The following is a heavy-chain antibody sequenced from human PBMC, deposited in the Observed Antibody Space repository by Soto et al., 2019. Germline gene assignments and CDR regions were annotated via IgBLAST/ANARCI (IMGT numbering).Heavy chain of an antibody. CDR3: AGDKGYYYAGMDV. D-gene: IGHD3-22*01. CDR1: GDSISSYY. CDR2: IYTSGNT. Sequence: PSESLSLTCTVSGDSISSYYWSWIRQPAGKGLEWIGRIYTSGNTQYNPSLWSRVTMSVDTSKNQLSLKLSSVTAADTAVYFCAGDKGYYYAGMDVWGQGTTVTVYS. V-gene: IGHV4-4*07. J-gene: IGHJ6*02.